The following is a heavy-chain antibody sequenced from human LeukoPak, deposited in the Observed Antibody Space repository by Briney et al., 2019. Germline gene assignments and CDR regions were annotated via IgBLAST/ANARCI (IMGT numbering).Heavy chain of an antibody. Sequence: SGPTLVKPTPTLTLTCTFSGFSLSTSGVGVGWIRQPPGKALEWLALIYWDDDKRYSPSLKSRLTITKDTSKNQVVLTMTNMDPVDTATXYCARSPYYDILTGSRGTFDXXGQGXXVTV. CDR2: IYWDDDK. CDR1: GFSLSTSGVG. J-gene: IGHJ4*02. D-gene: IGHD3-9*01. CDR3: ARSPYYDILTGSRGTFDX. V-gene: IGHV2-5*02.